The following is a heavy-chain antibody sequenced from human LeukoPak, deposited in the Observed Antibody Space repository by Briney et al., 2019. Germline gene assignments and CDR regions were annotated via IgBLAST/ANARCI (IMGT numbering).Heavy chain of an antibody. CDR3: ARGAYCSSINCYGFDY. V-gene: IGHV4-59*12. Sequence: SETLSLTCTVSGGSISSYYWSWIRQPPGKGLGWIGEVNHSGTTNYNPSLKSRATLSVDTSKNQFSLKLSSVTAADTAVYYCARGAYCSSINCYGFDYWGQGTQVTASS. D-gene: IGHD2-2*01. CDR1: GGSISSYY. CDR2: VNHSGTT. J-gene: IGHJ4*02.